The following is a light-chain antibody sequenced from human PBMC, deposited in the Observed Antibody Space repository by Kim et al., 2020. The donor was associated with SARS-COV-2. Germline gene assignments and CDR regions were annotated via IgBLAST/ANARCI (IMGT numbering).Light chain of an antibody. CDR3: SSYTGGSAV. CDR1: SCDY. Sequence: QSALTQPASVSGSPRQSITISCTGVSCDYVSWYQQRPGKTPTLMIYDVTQRPSGVSNRFSGSKSGGTASLTISGLQAEDEADYYCSSYTGGSAVFGGGTQLPVL. J-gene: IGLJ3*02. V-gene: IGLV2-14*01. CDR2: DVT.